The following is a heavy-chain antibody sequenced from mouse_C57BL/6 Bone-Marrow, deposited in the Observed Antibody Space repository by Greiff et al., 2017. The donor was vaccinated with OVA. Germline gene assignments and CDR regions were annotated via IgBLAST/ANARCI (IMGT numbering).Heavy chain of an antibody. CDR2: INPYNGGT. D-gene: IGHD1-1*01. V-gene: IGHV1-19*01. J-gene: IGHJ2*01. Sequence: VQLQQSGPVLVKPGASVKMSCKASGYTFTDYYMNWVKQSPGKSLEWIGVINPYNGGTSYNQKFKGKATLTVDKSSSTAYMELHSLTSEDSAVYYCSYYYGSSAFDYWGQGTTLTVSS. CDR3: SYYYGSSAFDY. CDR1: GYTFTDYY.